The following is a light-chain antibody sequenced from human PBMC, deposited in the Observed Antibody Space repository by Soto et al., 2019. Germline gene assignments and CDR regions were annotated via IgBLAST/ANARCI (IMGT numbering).Light chain of an antibody. J-gene: IGKJ1*01. Sequence: DIQMTQSPSTLSGSVGDRVTITCRASQTISSWLAWYQQKPGKAPKLLIYKASTLKSGVPSRFSGSGSGTEFTLTISSLQPDDFAVYYCQQRSNWPRTFXQGTKLDIK. CDR3: QQRSNWPRT. CDR2: KAS. V-gene: IGKV1-5*03. CDR1: QTISSW.